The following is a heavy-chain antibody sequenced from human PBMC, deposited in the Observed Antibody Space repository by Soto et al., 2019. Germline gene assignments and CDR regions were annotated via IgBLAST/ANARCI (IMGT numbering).Heavy chain of an antibody. CDR3: ARRPYCSSTSCYGYYYYGMDV. CDR1: GGSFSGYY. J-gene: IGHJ6*02. Sequence: PSETLSLTCAVYGGSFSGYYWSWIRQPPGKGLEWIGEINHSGSTNYNPSLKSRVTISVDTSKNQFSLKLSSVTAADTAVYYCARRPYCSSTSCYGYYYYGMDVWGQGTTVTVS. CDR2: INHSGST. D-gene: IGHD2-2*01. V-gene: IGHV4-34*01.